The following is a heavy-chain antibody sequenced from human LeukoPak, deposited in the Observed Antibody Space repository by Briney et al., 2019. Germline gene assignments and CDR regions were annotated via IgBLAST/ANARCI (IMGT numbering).Heavy chain of an antibody. J-gene: IGHJ4*02. CDR3: ARDYTDDGFDY. D-gene: IGHD3-16*01. CDR1: GFTVSSNY. CDR2: IYSGGST. Sequence: LSGGSLRLSCAASGFTVSSNYMSWVRQAPGKGLEWVSVIYSGGSTYYADSVKGRFTISRDNSKNTLYLQMNSLRAEDTAVYYCARDYTDDGFDYWGQGTLVTVSS. V-gene: IGHV3-53*01.